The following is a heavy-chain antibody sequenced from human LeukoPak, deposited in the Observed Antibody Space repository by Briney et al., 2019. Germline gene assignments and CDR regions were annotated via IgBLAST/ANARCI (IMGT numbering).Heavy chain of an antibody. CDR1: SGFVNSGDYY. Sequence: PSQTLSLTCTVSSGFVNSGDYYWSWIRQPPGKGLEWIGYIYYSGSINYNPSLKSRVTISVDTSKNQFSLKLSSVTAADTAVYYCAREGYGGNLGGYYYYYYMDVWGKGTTVTVSS. D-gene: IGHD4-23*01. V-gene: IGHV4-61*08. CDR2: IYYSGSI. CDR3: AREGYGGNLGGYYYYYYMDV. J-gene: IGHJ6*03.